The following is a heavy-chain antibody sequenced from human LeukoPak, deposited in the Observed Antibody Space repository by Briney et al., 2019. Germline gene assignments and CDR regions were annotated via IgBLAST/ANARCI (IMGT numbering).Heavy chain of an antibody. D-gene: IGHD3-3*01. CDR2: INPNSGGT. CDR1: GYTFTGYY. CDR3: ATSSYDFWSGTPRSPDY. V-gene: IGHV1-2*02. Sequence: ASVKVSCKASGYTFTGYYMHWVRQAPGQGLEWMGWINPNSGGTNYAQKFQGRVTMTRDTSISTAYMELSRLRSDDTAVYYCATSSYDFWSGTPRSPDYWGQGTPVTVSS. J-gene: IGHJ4*02.